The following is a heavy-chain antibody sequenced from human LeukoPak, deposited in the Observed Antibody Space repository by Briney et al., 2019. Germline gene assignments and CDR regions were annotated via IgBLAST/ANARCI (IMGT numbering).Heavy chain of an antibody. V-gene: IGHV4-59*01. Sequence: SETLSLTCIVSSGSISGYSWSWIRQPPGKGLEWIGYIYYSGSTNYNPSLKSRVTISVDTSKNQFSLKLSSVTAADTAVYYCARNRGSYNWFDPWGQGTLVTVSS. D-gene: IGHD1-14*01. CDR2: IYYSGST. J-gene: IGHJ5*02. CDR3: ARNRGSYNWFDP. CDR1: SGSISGYS.